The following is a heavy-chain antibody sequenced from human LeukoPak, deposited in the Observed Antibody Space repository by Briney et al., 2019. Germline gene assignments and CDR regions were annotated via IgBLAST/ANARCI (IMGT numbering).Heavy chain of an antibody. Sequence: PSETLSLTRTVSGGSISSYYWSWIRQTPGKGLELIGYIYYSGRTNYNPSLKSRVTISVDTSKNQFSLKLSSVTAADTAVYYCARSTPRGSNFDYWGQGTLVTVSS. V-gene: IGHV4-59*08. CDR1: GGSISSYY. J-gene: IGHJ4*02. CDR3: ARSTPRGSNFDY. CDR2: IYYSGRT. D-gene: IGHD3-10*01.